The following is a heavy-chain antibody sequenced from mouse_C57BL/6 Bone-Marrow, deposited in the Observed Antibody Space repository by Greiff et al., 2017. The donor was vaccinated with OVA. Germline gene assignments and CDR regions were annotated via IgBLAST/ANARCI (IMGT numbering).Heavy chain of an antibody. CDR2: ISSGSSTI. V-gene: IGHV5-17*01. D-gene: IGHD1-1*01. Sequence: EVKVVESGGGLVKPGGSLKLSCAASGFTFSDYGMHWVRQAPEKGLEWVAYISSGSSTIYYADTVKGRFTISRDNAKNTLFLQMTSLRSEDTAMYYCARGDTTVDDWGKGTSVTVSS. CDR1: GFTFSDYG. J-gene: IGHJ4*01. CDR3: ARGDTTVDD.